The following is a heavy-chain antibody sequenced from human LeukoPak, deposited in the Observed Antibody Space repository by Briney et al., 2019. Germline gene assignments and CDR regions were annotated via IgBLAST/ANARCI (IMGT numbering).Heavy chain of an antibody. Sequence: GGSLRLSCAASGFTFSSYAMSWVRQAPGKGLEWVSAISGSGGSTYYADSVKGRFTISRDNSKNTLYLQMNSLRAEDTAVYYCAKQHIVVVTAINFDYWGQGTLVTVSS. J-gene: IGHJ4*02. CDR3: AKQHIVVVTAINFDY. V-gene: IGHV3-23*01. D-gene: IGHD2-21*02. CDR1: GFTFSSYA. CDR2: ISGSGGST.